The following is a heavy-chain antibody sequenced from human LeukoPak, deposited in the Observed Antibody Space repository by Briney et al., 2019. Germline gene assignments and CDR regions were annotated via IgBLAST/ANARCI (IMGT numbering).Heavy chain of an antibody. Sequence: GGSLRLSCAASGFTFTNAWMSWVRQAPGRGLEWVSSISSDTSYIYYADSVKGRFTISGDNAKNSLYLQMNSLRAEDTAVYYCARSSGWYHRGPDYYYYYMDVWGKGTTVTVS. CDR3: ARSSGWYHRGPDYYYYYMDV. V-gene: IGHV3-21*01. D-gene: IGHD6-19*01. CDR1: GFTFTNAW. CDR2: ISSDTSYI. J-gene: IGHJ6*03.